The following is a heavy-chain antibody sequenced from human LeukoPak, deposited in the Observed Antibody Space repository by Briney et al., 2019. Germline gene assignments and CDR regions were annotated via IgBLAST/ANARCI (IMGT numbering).Heavy chain of an antibody. CDR1: GYTFTNFV. Sequence: APVRVSCKTSGYTFTNFVISWVRQAPGQGLEWMGWVSGFNGNTNYPQKFQGRVSMTTDSSTSSAYMELTSLRSDDTAVYFCARGSITNRNFDSWGQGTLVTVSS. CDR3: ARGSITNRNFDS. V-gene: IGHV1-18*01. D-gene: IGHD2-21*01. CDR2: VSGFNGNT. J-gene: IGHJ4*02.